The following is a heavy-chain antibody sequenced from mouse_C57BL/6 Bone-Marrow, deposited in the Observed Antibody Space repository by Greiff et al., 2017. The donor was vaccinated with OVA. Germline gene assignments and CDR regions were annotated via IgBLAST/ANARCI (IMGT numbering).Heavy chain of an antibody. Sequence: QVQLQSGAELVKPGASVKLSCKASGYTFTEYTIHWVKQRSGQGLEWIGWFYPGSGSIKYNEKFKDKATLTADKSSSTVYMELSRVTSEDSAVYFCARHEEYYGYDKGSMDYWGQGTSVTVSS. CDR2: FYPGSGSI. V-gene: IGHV1-62-2*01. J-gene: IGHJ4*01. CDR1: GYTFTEYT. D-gene: IGHD2-2*01. CDR3: ARHEEYYGYDKGSMDY.